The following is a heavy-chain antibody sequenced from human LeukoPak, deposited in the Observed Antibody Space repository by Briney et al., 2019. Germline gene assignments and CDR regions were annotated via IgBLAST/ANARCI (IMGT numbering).Heavy chain of an antibody. J-gene: IGHJ4*02. CDR3: ARTIDY. CDR1: GFTFSSYS. CDR2: ISTSGSPI. V-gene: IGHV3-48*01. Sequence: GGSLRLSCAVSGFTFSSYSMNWVRQAPGKGLEWVSYISTSGSPIYYADSVKGRFTISRDNAKNSLYLQMISLRAEDTAVYYCARTIDYWGQGTLVTVSS.